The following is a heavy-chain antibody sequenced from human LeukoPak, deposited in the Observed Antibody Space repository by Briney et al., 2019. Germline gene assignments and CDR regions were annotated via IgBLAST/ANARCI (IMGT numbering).Heavy chain of an antibody. CDR2: INPNSGGT. V-gene: IGHV1-2*02. D-gene: IGHD3-9*01. CDR1: GYTFTGYY. Sequence: ASVKVSCKASGYTFTGYYMHWVRQAPGQGLERMGWINPNSGGTNYAQKFQGRVTMTRDTSISTAYMELSRLRSDDTAVYYCARRDYDILTGYFWFDPWGQGTLVTVSS. CDR3: ARRDYDILTGYFWFDP. J-gene: IGHJ5*02.